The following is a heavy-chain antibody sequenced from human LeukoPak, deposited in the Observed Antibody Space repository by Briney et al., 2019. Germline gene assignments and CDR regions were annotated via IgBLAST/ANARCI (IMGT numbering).Heavy chain of an antibody. J-gene: IGHJ5*02. CDR1: GGSISSYY. Sequence: SETLSLTCTVSGGSISSYYWGWIRQPPGKGLEWIGNIYYSGSTYYNPSLKSRVTISVDTSKNQFSLKLSSVTAADTAVYYCARHVEIAARPRWFDPWGPGTLVTVSS. D-gene: IGHD6-6*01. CDR2: IYYSGST. CDR3: ARHVEIAARPRWFDP. V-gene: IGHV4-39*01.